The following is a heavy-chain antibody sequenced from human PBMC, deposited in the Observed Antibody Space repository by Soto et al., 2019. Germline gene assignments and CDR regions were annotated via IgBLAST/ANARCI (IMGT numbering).Heavy chain of an antibody. CDR3: ARVPYIVVVVAATYAFDI. CDR1: GYTFTSYD. Sequence: EASVKVSCKASGYTFTSYDLNWVRQATGQGLEWMGWVNPNTGHTGSAQKFQGRVTMTRNTSISTAYMELSSLRSEDTAVYYCARVPYIVVVVAATYAFDIWGQGTMVTV. J-gene: IGHJ3*02. D-gene: IGHD2-15*01. CDR2: VNPNTGHT. V-gene: IGHV1-8*01.